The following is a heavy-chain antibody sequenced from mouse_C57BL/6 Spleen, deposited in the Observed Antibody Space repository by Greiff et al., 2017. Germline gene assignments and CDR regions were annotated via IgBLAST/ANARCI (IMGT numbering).Heavy chain of an antibody. CDR2: IDPSDSYT. CDR3: ARSDTTAVGRAMDD. J-gene: IGHJ4*01. CDR1: GYTFTSYW. D-gene: IGHD1-2*01. V-gene: IGHV1-69*01. Sequence: QVQLQQPGAELVMPGASVKLSCKASGYTFTSYWMHWVKQRPGQGLEWIGEIDPSDSYTNYNQKFKGKSTLTVDKSSSTAYMQLSSLTSEDSAVYYCARSDTTAVGRAMDDWGQGASVTVA.